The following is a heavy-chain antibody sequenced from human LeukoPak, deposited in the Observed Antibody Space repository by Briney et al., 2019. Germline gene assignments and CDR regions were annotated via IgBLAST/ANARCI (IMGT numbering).Heavy chain of an antibody. J-gene: IGHJ6*03. CDR2: IYPADSDT. D-gene: IGHD6-6*01. V-gene: IGHV5-51*01. CDR1: GYSFTNYW. CDR3: ACSSSSTYNYYYMDV. Sequence: GESLKISCKGSGYSFTNYWIGWVRQMPGKGLEWMGIIYPADSDTRYSPSFQGQVTISADKSISTAYLQWSSLKASDTAMYYCACSSSSTYNYYYMDVWGKGTTVTVSS.